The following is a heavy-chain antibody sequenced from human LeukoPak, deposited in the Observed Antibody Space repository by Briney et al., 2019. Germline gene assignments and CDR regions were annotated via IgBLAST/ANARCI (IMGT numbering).Heavy chain of an antibody. Sequence: GGSLRLSCAASGFTSSDVSMNWVRQAPGEGLEWISYIAIDSGNTTYTDSVKGRFTISGDKAKNSLYLQTNSLRVEDTAVYYCARDYKYAFDNWGQGTLVTVSS. CDR3: ARDYKYAFDN. CDR2: IAIDSGNT. D-gene: IGHD5-24*01. V-gene: IGHV3-48*01. J-gene: IGHJ4*02. CDR1: GFTSSDVS.